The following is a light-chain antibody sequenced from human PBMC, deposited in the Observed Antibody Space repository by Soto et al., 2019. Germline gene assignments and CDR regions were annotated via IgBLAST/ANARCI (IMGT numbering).Light chain of an antibody. Sequence: AIRMTQSPSSFSASTGDRVTITCRASQGISSYLAWYQQKPGKAPKLLIYAASTLQSGVPSRFSGSGSWTDFTLTISCLQSEDFATYDCQQYYSYPFTFGPGTKVYIK. CDR3: QQYYSYPFT. CDR1: QGISSY. J-gene: IGKJ3*01. V-gene: IGKV1-8*01. CDR2: AAS.